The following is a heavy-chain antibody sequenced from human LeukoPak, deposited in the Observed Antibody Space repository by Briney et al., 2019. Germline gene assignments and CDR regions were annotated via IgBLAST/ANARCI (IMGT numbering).Heavy chain of an antibody. CDR1: GFTFSSYA. D-gene: IGHD4-17*01. CDR2: ISGSGGST. Sequence: GGSLRLSCAASGFTFSSYAMSWVRQAPGKGLEWVSAISGSGGSTYYADSVKGRFTISRDNSKNTLYLQMNSLRAEDTAVYYCAKESTVTTVLFYYNYGMDVWGQGTTVTVSS. V-gene: IGHV3-23*01. CDR3: AKESTVTTVLFYYNYGMDV. J-gene: IGHJ6*02.